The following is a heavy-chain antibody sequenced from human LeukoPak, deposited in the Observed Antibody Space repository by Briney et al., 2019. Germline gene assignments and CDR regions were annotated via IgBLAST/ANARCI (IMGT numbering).Heavy chain of an antibody. CDR2: VNRDGSET. CDR3: ARNNGMDV. V-gene: IGHV3-7*03. Sequence: GGSLRLSCAASGLALSSHWMTWVRQVPGRGPEWVANVNRDGSETYYLDSVKGRFTISKDNAKNSLYLQMNSLRAEDTALYHCARNNGMDVWGQGTTVIVSS. CDR1: GLALSSHW. J-gene: IGHJ6*02.